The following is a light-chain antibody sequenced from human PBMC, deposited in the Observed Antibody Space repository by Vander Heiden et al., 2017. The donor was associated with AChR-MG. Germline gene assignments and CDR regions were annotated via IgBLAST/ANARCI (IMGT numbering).Light chain of an antibody. CDR2: DDT. V-gene: IGLV3-21*03. CDR1: NIGSKR. Sequence: SYVLTQPPSVSVARRKTANITCGENNIGSKRVHWYQQKPGQAPMLVIYDDTDRPSGIPERFSGSNSGNTATLTISRVEAGDEADYYCQVWDGANDVIFGGGTKLTVL. J-gene: IGLJ2*01. CDR3: QVWDGANDVI.